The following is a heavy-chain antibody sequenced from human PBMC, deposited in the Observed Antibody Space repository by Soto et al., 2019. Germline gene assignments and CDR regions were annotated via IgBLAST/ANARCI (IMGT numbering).Heavy chain of an antibody. CDR1: GFTFSNYA. V-gene: IGHV3-30*18. Sequence: PGGSLRLSCTASGFTFSNYAMTWVCQAPGKGLEWVAVISYDGSNKYYADSVKGRFTISRDNSKNTLYLQMNSLRAEDTAVYYCAKTEQLGFWAFDIWGQGTMVTVSS. CDR3: AKTEQLGFWAFDI. D-gene: IGHD6-6*01. J-gene: IGHJ3*02. CDR2: ISYDGSNK.